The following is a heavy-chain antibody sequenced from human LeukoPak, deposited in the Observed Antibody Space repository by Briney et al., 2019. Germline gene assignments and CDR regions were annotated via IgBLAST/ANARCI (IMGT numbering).Heavy chain of an antibody. CDR1: GFTLSIYW. J-gene: IGHJ4*02. CDR3: ARDAPGNTALDY. V-gene: IGHV3-74*01. Sequence: PGGSLRLSCAASGFTLSIYWMHWVRQPPGKGLVWVSRINSDGSSTSYADSVKGRFTISRDNAKNTLYLQMNSLRVEDTALYYCARDAPGNTALDYWGQGSLVTVSS. D-gene: IGHD5-18*01. CDR2: INSDGSST.